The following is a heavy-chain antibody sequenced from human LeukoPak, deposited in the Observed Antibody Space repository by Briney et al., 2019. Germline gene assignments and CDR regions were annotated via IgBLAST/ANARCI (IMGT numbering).Heavy chain of an antibody. CDR3: ARVLMITFGGVIAPSDY. CDR2: ISYDGSNK. D-gene: IGHD3-16*02. Sequence: GGSLRLSCAASGFTFSSYAMHWVRQAPGKGLEWVAVISYDGSNKYYAGSVKGRFTISRDNSKNTLYLQMNSLRAEDTAVYYCARVLMITFGGVIAPSDYWGQGTLVTVSS. J-gene: IGHJ4*02. CDR1: GFTFSSYA. V-gene: IGHV3-30-3*01.